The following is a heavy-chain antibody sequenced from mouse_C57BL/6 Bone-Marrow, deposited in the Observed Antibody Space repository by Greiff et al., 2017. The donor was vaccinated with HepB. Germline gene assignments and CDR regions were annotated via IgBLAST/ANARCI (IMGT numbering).Heavy chain of an antibody. CDR2: IHPSDSDT. D-gene: IGHD2-12*01. CDR1: GYTFTSYW. J-gene: IGHJ2*01. Sequence: VQLQQPGAELVKPGASVKVSCKASGYTFTSYWMHWVKQRPGQGLEWIGRIHPSDSDTNYNQKFKGKATLTVDTSSSTAYMQLSSLTSEDSAVYYCAIRRCYDPYYFDYWGHGTTLTVSS. CDR3: AIRRCYDPYYFDY. V-gene: IGHV1-74*01.